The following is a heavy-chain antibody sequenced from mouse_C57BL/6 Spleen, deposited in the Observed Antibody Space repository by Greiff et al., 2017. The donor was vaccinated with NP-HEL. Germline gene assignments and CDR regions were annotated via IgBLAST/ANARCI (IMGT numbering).Heavy chain of an antibody. Sequence: QVQLKQSGPELVKPGASVKISCKASGYAFSSSWMNWVKQRPGKGLEWIGRIYPGDGDTNYNGKFKGKATLTADKSSSTAYMQLSSLTSEDSAVYFCASYYYGSRYYFDYWGQGTTLTVSS. D-gene: IGHD1-1*01. CDR1: GYAFSSSW. J-gene: IGHJ2*01. V-gene: IGHV1-82*01. CDR3: ASYYYGSRYYFDY. CDR2: IYPGDGDT.